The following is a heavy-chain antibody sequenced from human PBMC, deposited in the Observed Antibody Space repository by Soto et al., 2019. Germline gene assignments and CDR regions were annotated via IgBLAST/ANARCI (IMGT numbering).Heavy chain of an antibody. J-gene: IGHJ5*02. V-gene: IGHV1-2*02. CDR3: ARTKSITIFGVVLSNWFDP. Sequence: GASVKVSCKASGYTFTGYYMHWVRQAPGQGLEWMGWINPNSGGTNYAQKFQGRVTMTRDTSISTAYMELSRLRSDDTAVYYCARTKSITIFGVVLSNWFDPWGQGTLVTSPQ. CDR1: GYTFTGYY. CDR2: INPNSGGT. D-gene: IGHD3-3*01.